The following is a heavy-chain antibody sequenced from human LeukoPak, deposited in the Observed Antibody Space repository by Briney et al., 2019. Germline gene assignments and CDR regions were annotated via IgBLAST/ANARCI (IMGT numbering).Heavy chain of an antibody. CDR1: GFTLSSYA. D-gene: IGHD3-3*01. Sequence: GGSLRLSCAASGFTLSSYAMSWVRQAPGKGLEWVSAISGSGGSTYYADSVKGRFTISRDNSKNTLYLQMNSLRAEDTAVYYCAKLYYDFWSGYLCLDYWGQGTLVTVSS. V-gene: IGHV3-23*01. J-gene: IGHJ4*02. CDR3: AKLYYDFWSGYLCLDY. CDR2: ISGSGGST.